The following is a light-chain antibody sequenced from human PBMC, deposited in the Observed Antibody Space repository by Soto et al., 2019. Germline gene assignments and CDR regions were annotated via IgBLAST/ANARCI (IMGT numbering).Light chain of an antibody. CDR1: QDIRND. CDR3: QQLLSYPIT. CDR2: AAS. Sequence: AVQITQSPSSLSASVGDRVTITCRASQDIRNDLGWYQQKPGKAPKLLIYAASSLQSGVPSRFSGSGSGTDFTLTISSLQPEDFATYYCQQLLSYPITFGQGTRLEIK. J-gene: IGKJ5*01. V-gene: IGKV1-6*01.